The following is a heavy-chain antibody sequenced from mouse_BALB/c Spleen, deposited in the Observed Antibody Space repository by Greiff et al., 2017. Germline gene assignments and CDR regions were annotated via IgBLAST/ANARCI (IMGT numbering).Heavy chain of an antibody. CDR1: GYAFSSYW. Sequence: QVQLQQSGAELVRPGSSVKISCKASGYAFSSYWMNWVKQRPGQGLEWIGQIYPGDGDTNYNGKFKGKATLTADKSSSTAYMQLSSLTSEDSAVYFCARGGHYGILDYWGQGTTLTVSS. CDR2: IYPGDGDT. D-gene: IGHD1-1*01. J-gene: IGHJ2*01. V-gene: IGHV1-80*01. CDR3: ARGGHYGILDY.